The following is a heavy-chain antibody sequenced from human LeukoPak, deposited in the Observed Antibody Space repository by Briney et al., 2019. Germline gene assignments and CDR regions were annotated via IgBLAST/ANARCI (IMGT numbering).Heavy chain of an antibody. V-gene: IGHV3-53*01. CDR2: IYSGGST. D-gene: IGHD1-26*01. J-gene: IGHJ6*04. CDR1: GFTVSSNY. CDR3: ARHLESSSGSYLPDV. Sequence: GGSLRLSCAASGFTVSSNYMSWVRQAPGKGLEWVSVIYSGGSTYYADSVKGRFTISRDNSKNTLYLQMNSLRAEDTAVYYCARHLESSSGSYLPDVWGKGTTVTVSS.